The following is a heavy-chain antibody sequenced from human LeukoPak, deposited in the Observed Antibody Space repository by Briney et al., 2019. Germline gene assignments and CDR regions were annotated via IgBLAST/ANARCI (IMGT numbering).Heavy chain of an antibody. Sequence: PGGSLRLSCAASGFTFSDYYMSWIRQAPGKGLEWVSYISSSGSTIYYADSVKGRFTISRDNAKNSLYLQMNSLRAEDTAVYYCARVSDCTNGVCYGRGGWFDPWGQGTLVTVSS. J-gene: IGHJ5*02. V-gene: IGHV3-11*01. CDR2: ISSSGSTI. CDR3: ARVSDCTNGVCYGRGGWFDP. CDR1: GFTFSDYY. D-gene: IGHD2-8*01.